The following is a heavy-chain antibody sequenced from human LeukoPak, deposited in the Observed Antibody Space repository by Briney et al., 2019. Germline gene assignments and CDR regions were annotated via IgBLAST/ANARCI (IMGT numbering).Heavy chain of an antibody. CDR2: INSDGINT. D-gene: IGHD5-18*01. CDR1: GFTFSSYW. Sequence: PGGSLRLSCAASGFTFSSYWMHWVRQAPGKGLVWVSRINSDGINTSYADSVKGRFTISRDNAKNTLYLQMNSLRAEDTAVYYCARASPERGYSYGPLDNSFDYWGQGTLVTVSS. CDR3: ARASPERGYSYGPLDNSFDY. V-gene: IGHV3-74*01. J-gene: IGHJ4*02.